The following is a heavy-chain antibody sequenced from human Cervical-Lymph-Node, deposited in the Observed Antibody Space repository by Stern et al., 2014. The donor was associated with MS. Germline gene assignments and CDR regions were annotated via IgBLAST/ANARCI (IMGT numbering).Heavy chain of an antibody. D-gene: IGHD3-10*01. V-gene: IGHV3-23*04. CDR2: ICGSGSNK. J-gene: IGHJ4*02. CDR3: ARTKGPIIGLLAVAPPRLDY. Sequence: VQLVESGGGLVQPGGSLRLSCAASGFTFTSYAMTWVRETPGKGLEWVSAICGSGSNKYYADSVEGRFTISRDNSKSTLYLQMNSLRAEDTAIYYCARTKGPIIGLLAVAPPRLDYWGQGTLVTVSS. CDR1: GFTFTSYA.